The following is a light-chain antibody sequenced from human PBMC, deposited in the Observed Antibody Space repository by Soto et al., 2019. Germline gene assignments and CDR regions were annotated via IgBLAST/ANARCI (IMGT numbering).Light chain of an antibody. CDR3: QHYGTTPWT. CDR1: QSVCSRC. J-gene: IGKJ1*01. V-gene: IGKV3-20*01. Sequence: ETVLTQSPGTLSLSPGERVTLSCRASQSVCSRCFAWYQQKPGQSPRLLIYGASTRATGIPDRFSGSGSGTAFTLTISRLEPEYFAVYYCQHYGTTPWTFGQGTKVGIK. CDR2: GAS.